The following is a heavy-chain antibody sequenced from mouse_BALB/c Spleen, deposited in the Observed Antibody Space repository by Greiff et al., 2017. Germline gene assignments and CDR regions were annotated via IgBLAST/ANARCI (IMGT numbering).Heavy chain of an antibody. Sequence: VQLVESGAELARPGASVKMSCKASGYTFTSYTMHWVKQRPGQGLEWIGYINPSSGYTNYNQKFKDKATLTADKSSSTAYMQLSSLTSEDSAVYYCAGYDGYYGTAMDYWGQGTSVTVSS. V-gene: IGHV1-4*01. CDR3: AGYDGYYGTAMDY. CDR2: INPSSGYT. J-gene: IGHJ4*01. D-gene: IGHD2-3*01. CDR1: GYTFTSYT.